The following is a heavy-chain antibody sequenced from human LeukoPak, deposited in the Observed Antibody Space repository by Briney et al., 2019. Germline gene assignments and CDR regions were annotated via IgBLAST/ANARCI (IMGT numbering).Heavy chain of an antibody. Sequence: PSETLSLTCTVSGGSISSSSYYWGWIRQPPGKGLEWIGEINHSGSTNYNPSLKSRVTISVDTSKNQFSLKLSSVTAADTAVYYCARRVLGTYNWFDPWGQGTLVTVSS. CDR2: INHSGST. CDR1: GGSISSSSYY. D-gene: IGHD1-14*01. J-gene: IGHJ5*02. CDR3: ARRVLGTYNWFDP. V-gene: IGHV4-39*07.